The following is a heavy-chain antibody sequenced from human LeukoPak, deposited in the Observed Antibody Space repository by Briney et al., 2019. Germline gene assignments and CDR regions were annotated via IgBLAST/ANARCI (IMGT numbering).Heavy chain of an antibody. Sequence: SETLSLTCAVYGGSFSGYYWSWIRQPPGKGLEWIGEINHSGSTNYNPSLKSRVTISVDTSKNQFSLKLSSVTAADTAVYYCARNPVHYGSGSPIISGFYYYHYMDVWGKGTTVTVSS. CDR3: ARNPVHYGSGSPIISGFYYYHYMDV. D-gene: IGHD3-10*01. CDR2: INHSGST. CDR1: GGSFSGYY. V-gene: IGHV4-34*01. J-gene: IGHJ6*03.